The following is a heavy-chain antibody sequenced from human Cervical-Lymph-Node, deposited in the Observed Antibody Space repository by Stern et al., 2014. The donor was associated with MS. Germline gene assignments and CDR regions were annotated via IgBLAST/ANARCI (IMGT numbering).Heavy chain of an antibody. J-gene: IGHJ4*02. CDR2: IKKNADGGTT. CDR1: GFTFSNAW. D-gene: IGHD1/OR15-1a*01. CDR3: ATLSSGTMQY. Sequence: EVQLVESGGDLIKPGGSLRLSCAASGFTFSNAWMSWVRQAPGKGLEWVGRIKKNADGGTTEYAAPVKGRFTISRDDSKNTMYLQMNSLKTEDTAVYYCATLSSGTMQYWGQGTLVTVSS. V-gene: IGHV3-15*01.